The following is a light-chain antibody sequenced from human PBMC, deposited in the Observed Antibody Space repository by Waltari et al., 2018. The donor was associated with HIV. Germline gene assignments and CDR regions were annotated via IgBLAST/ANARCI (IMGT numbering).Light chain of an antibody. J-gene: IGKJ1*01. CDR1: QSVSFF. CDR2: DAS. Sequence: EVVLTQSPATLSLSPGERATLSCRASQSVSFFLAWYQQKPGQAPRLLIYDASTRATGTPARFSGSESGTDFTLTISSLEPEDFAVYYCQHRFNWPRTTFGQGTQVE. V-gene: IGKV3-11*01. CDR3: QHRFNWPRTT.